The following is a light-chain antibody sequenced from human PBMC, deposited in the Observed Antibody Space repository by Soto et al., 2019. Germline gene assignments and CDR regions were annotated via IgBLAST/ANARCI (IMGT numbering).Light chain of an antibody. CDR3: QQYNSHSPGT. Sequence: DIPMTQSPSTLSASVGDRVTITCRASQSISSWLAWYQQKPGKAPKLLIYKASSLESGVPSRFSGSGSGTEFTLTISSLQPDDFATYYCQQYNSHSPGTFGQGTKVEIK. CDR2: KAS. CDR1: QSISSW. J-gene: IGKJ1*01. V-gene: IGKV1-5*03.